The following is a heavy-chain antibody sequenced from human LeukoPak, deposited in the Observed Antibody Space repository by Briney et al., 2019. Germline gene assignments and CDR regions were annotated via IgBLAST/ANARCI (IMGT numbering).Heavy chain of an antibody. J-gene: IGHJ5*02. CDR1: GFTFSSYD. D-gene: IGHD2-2*03. V-gene: IGHV3-13*01. Sequence: GGSLRLSCAASGFTFSSYDMHWVRQATGKGLEWVSAIGTAGDTYYPGSVKGRFTISRENVKNSLYLQMNSLRAEDTAVYYCARALDSSSNWFDPWGQGTLVTVSS. CDR2: IGTAGDT. CDR3: ARALDSSSNWFDP.